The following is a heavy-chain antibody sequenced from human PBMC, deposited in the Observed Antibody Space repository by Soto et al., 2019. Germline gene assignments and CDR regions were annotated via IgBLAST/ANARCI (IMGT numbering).Heavy chain of an antibody. CDR2: ISRDGGTK. J-gene: IGHJ4*02. CDR1: GFTVSTYG. CDR3: TGEVASGY. Sequence: QVQLVESGGGVVQPGRSLRLSCAVSGFTVSTYGMHWVLQAPGKGLEWVAVISRDGGTKYYADSVKGRLTISRDNSRNTLFLEMNSLRGDDMAVYYCTGEVASGYWGQGTLVTVSS. D-gene: IGHD2-8*02. V-gene: IGHV3-30*03.